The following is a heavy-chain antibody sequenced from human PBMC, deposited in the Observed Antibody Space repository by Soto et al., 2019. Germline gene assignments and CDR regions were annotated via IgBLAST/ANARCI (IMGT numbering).Heavy chain of an antibody. CDR1: GFTFSSYA. J-gene: IGHJ4*02. Sequence: GGSLRLSCAASGFTFSSYAMKWVRQAPGKGLEWVSAISGSGGSAYYADSVKGRFTISRDNSKNTLYLRMNSLRAEDTAVYYCAKDPGYSSSWSVDYWGQGTLVTV. CDR2: ISGSGGSA. D-gene: IGHD6-13*01. V-gene: IGHV3-23*01. CDR3: AKDPGYSSSWSVDY.